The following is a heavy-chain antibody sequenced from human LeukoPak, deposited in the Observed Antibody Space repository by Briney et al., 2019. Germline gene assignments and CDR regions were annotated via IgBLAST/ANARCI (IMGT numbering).Heavy chain of an antibody. D-gene: IGHD1-26*01. CDR3: AKGGSSRFYFDY. J-gene: IGHJ4*02. CDR2: ISSSSSYI. V-gene: IGHV3-21*04. CDR1: EFTFSSYS. Sequence: GGSLRLXCAASEFTFSSYSMNWVRQAPGKGLEWVSSISSSSSYIYYVDSLKGRVTISSYNYKHTLYLQMNSLRAEDTAVYYCAKGGSSRFYFDYWGQGTLVTVSS.